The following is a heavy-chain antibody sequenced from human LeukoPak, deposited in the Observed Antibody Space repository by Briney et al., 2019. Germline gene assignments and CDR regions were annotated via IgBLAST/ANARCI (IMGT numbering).Heavy chain of an antibody. J-gene: IGHJ3*02. V-gene: IGHV3-23*01. D-gene: IGHD1-7*01. CDR1: GFTFSHYD. Sequence: PGGSLRLSCTASGFTFSHYDMTWVRQAPGKGLEWVSSIHGGADIPSYADSVKGRFTISRHNSKNTLFLEMNSLRGEDTAVYYCGRDPNGNYIGAFEMWGPGTKVTASS. CDR3: GRDPNGNYIGAFEM. CDR2: IHGGADIP.